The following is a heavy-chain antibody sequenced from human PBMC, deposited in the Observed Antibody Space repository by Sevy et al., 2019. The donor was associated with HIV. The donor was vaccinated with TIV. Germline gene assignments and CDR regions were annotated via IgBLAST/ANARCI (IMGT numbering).Heavy chain of an antibody. Sequence: GESLKISCKGSGYSFTSYWIGWVRQMPGKGLEWMGIIYPGDSDTRYSPSFQGQVTISADKSISTAYLQWSSLKASDTAMYYCARAAAGTFRYYYYYGMDVWGQGTTVTVSS. J-gene: IGHJ6*02. CDR2: IYPGDSDT. V-gene: IGHV5-51*01. CDR3: ARAAAGTFRYYYYYGMDV. CDR1: GYSFTSYW. D-gene: IGHD6-13*01.